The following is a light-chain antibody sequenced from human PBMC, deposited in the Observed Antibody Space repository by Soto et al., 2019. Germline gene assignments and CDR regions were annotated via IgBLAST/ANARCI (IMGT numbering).Light chain of an antibody. V-gene: IGKV1-5*01. Sequence: DIQMTQSPSTLSASVGDRVTITCRASQSISSWLAWYQQKPGKAPKLLIYDACSLESGVPSRFSGSGSGTEFTLTISSLQPDDFATYYCQQYNSYSPRLTFGGGTKVEIK. J-gene: IGKJ4*01. CDR2: DAC. CDR1: QSISSW. CDR3: QQYNSYSPRLT.